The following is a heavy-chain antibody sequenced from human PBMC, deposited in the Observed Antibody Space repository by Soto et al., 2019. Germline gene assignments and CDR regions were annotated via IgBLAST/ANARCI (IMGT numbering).Heavy chain of an antibody. CDR2: SRDKPQGYST. J-gene: IGHJ4*02. CDR3: VRATNFSDSSGYTRCLDY. CDR1: GFTLSEHY. D-gene: IGHD3-22*01. V-gene: IGHV3-72*01. Sequence: EVQLVESGGGLVQPGGSLRLSCAGSGFTLSEHYIDWVRQAPGKGLEWVGRSRDKPQGYSTAYAASVKGRFTTSRDESKNSAYLHMNSLKTEDTAVYYCVRATNFSDSSGYTRCLDYWGQGTLVTVSS.